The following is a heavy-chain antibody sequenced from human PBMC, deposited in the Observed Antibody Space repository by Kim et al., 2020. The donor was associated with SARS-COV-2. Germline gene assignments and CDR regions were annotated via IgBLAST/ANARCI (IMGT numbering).Heavy chain of an antibody. J-gene: IGHJ4*02. CDR2: ISHTGDIT. D-gene: IGHD5-18*01. V-gene: IGHV3-23*01. CDR3: AIRGSNYGAYNY. CDR1: GFTFSSYG. Sequence: GGSLRLSCAGSGFTFSSYGMSWVRQAPGKGLECVSAISHTGDITDYADSMKGRFTISRDISKNTLYLQMNSLRADDTALYYCAIRGSNYGAYNYWGQGTLVTV.